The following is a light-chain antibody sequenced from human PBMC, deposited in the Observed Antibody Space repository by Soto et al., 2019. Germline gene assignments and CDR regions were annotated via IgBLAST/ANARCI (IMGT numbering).Light chain of an antibody. Sequence: DIVLTQSPATLSFSPGERATLSCRAIQSVSHYLAWYQQKPGQAPRLLIYDASSRATGIPARFSGTGSGTDFTLTISSLEPEDCAVYYCQQRGSWPRTLGQGNNLDIQ. CDR2: DAS. J-gene: IGKJ2*01. V-gene: IGKV3-11*01. CDR3: QQRGSWPRT. CDR1: QSVSHY.